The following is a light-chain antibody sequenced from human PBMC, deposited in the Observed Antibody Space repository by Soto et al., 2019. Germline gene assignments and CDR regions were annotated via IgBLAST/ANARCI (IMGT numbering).Light chain of an antibody. CDR2: GAS. V-gene: IGKV3-20*01. CDR3: QHSTSLPEA. CDR1: QSVSNNY. J-gene: IGKJ1*01. Sequence: ASQSVSNNYSAWYQQKPGQAPRLLIYGASNRATGIPDRFSGSGSGTEFTRTVVCLQPDDCATDYCQHSTSLPEAFAQGTKVDIK.